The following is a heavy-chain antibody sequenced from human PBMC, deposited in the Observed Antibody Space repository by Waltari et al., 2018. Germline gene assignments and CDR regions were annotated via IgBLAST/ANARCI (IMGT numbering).Heavy chain of an antibody. J-gene: IGHJ3*02. CDR2: IRYDGSNK. V-gene: IGHV3-30*02. D-gene: IGHD6-19*01. Sequence: QVQLVESGGGVVQPGGSLRLSCAASGFTFSSYGMHWGRQAPGKGLEWVAFIRYDGSNKYYADSVKGRFTISRDNSKNTLYLQMNSLRAEDTAVYYCAKDLHSSGWLDAFDIWGQGTMVTVSS. CDR1: GFTFSSYG. CDR3: AKDLHSSGWLDAFDI.